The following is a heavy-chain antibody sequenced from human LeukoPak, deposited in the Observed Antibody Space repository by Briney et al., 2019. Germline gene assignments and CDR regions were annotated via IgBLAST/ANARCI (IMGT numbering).Heavy chain of an antibody. CDR1: GGPITSHY. Sequence: SETLSLTCTVSGGPITSHYWSWIRQPPGKGLEWIGYVSFSGTTKYSPSLNNRVTISRDTSKNQFSLIVNSVTAADTAIYYCARLSIAGATYWYFELWGRGTLVTVSS. J-gene: IGHJ2*01. V-gene: IGHV4-59*08. CDR3: ARLSIAGATYWYFEL. D-gene: IGHD1-26*01. CDR2: VSFSGTT.